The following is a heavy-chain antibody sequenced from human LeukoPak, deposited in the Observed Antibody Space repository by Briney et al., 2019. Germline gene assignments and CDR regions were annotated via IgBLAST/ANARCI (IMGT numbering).Heavy chain of an antibody. V-gene: IGHV4-34*12. CDR3: ARDQRPRRYSGSYKGDALDI. J-gene: IGHJ3*02. CDR1: GFTFNNYV. D-gene: IGHD1-26*01. Sequence: GSLRLSCAASGFTFNNYVMSWIRQPPGKGLEWIGKFIHGGSTNYNPSLKSRVTISVGTSENHFSLKLSSVTAADTAVYYCARDQRPRRYSGSYKGDALDIWGQGTMVTVSS. CDR2: FIHGGST.